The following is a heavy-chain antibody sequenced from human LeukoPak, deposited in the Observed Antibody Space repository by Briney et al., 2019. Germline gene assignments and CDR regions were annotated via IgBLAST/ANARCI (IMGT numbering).Heavy chain of an antibody. CDR3: ARGFGESEYYYYGMDV. CDR2: NYYAGGT. CDR1: GGSISSSSYY. J-gene: IGHJ6*02. V-gene: IGHV4-39*01. D-gene: IGHD3-10*01. Sequence: SETLSLTCTVSGGSISSSSYYWGWIRQPPGRGLDWIGTNYYAGGTYYNPSLKSRVTISVDTSKNQFSLRLSSVTAADTAVYYGARGFGESEYYYYGMDVWGQGTTVTVSS.